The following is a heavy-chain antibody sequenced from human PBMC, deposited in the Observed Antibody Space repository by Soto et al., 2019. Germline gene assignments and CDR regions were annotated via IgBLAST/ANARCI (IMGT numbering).Heavy chain of an antibody. CDR2: ISAYNGNT. V-gene: IGHV1-18*01. Sequence: ASVKVSCKASGYTFTSYGISWVRQAPGQGLEWMGWISAYNGNTNYAQKLQGRVTMTTDTSTSTAYMELRSLRSDDTAVYYCARGIVVVPAAIRPAFDIWGQGTIVTVSS. CDR3: ARGIVVVPAAIRPAFDI. CDR1: GYTFTSYG. D-gene: IGHD2-2*02. J-gene: IGHJ3*02.